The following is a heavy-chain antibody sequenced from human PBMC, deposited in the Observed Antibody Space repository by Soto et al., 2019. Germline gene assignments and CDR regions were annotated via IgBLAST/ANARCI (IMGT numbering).Heavy chain of an antibody. V-gene: IGHV4-31*03. CDR2: IYYSGST. J-gene: IGHJ4*02. CDR1: GGSISSGGYY. D-gene: IGHD5-18*01. CDR3: ASGDRGYSYDYFDY. Sequence: SETLSLTCTVSGGSISSGGYYWSWIRQHPGKGLEWVGYIYYSGSTYYNPSLKSRVTISVDTSKNQFSLKLSSVTAADTAVYYCASGDRGYSYDYFDYWAQGTPVTVSS.